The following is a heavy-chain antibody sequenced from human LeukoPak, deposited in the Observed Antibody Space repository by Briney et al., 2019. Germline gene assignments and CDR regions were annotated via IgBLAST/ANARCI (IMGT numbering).Heavy chain of an antibody. V-gene: IGHV3-21*01. CDR3: ARDNFPLVRGIGY. CDR2: ISSLSSHYI. CDR1: GYTFSSYS. D-gene: IGHD3-10*01. J-gene: IGHJ4*02. Sequence: GASVKVSCKASGYTFSSYSMNWVRQAPGKGLEWVSSISSLSSHYIYYADSVKGRFTISRDNARNSLYLQMNSLRAEDTAVYYCARDNFPLVRGIGYWGQGTLVTVSS.